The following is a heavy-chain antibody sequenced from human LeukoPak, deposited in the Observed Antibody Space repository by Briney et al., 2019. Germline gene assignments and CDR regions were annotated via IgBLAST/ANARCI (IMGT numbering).Heavy chain of an antibody. J-gene: IGHJ5*02. CDR1: GFTVSSNY. CDR3: ARDRYCSGGSCYANWFDP. V-gene: IGHV3-66*01. CDR2: IYSGGST. Sequence: PGGSLRRSCAASGFTVSSNYMSWVRQAPGKGLEWVSVIYSGGSTYYADSVKGRFTISRDNSKNTLYLQMNSLRAEDTAVYYCARDRYCSGGSCYANWFDPWGQGTLVTVSS. D-gene: IGHD2-15*01.